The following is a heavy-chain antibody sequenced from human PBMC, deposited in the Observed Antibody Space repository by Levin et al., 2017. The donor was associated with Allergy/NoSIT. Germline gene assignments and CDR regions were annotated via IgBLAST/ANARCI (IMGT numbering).Heavy chain of an antibody. CDR1: GDSISGHY. Sequence: SETLSLTCIVSGDSISGHYWSWIRQPAGKGLEWIGRIFMGGITNYNASLRSRVTISGDMSRNEVSLRLSSVTAADTAIYYCAREYRYGQYFFDFWGPGTQVTVSS. V-gene: IGHV4-4*07. D-gene: IGHD5-18*01. J-gene: IGHJ4*02. CDR2: IFMGGIT. CDR3: AREYRYGQYFFDF.